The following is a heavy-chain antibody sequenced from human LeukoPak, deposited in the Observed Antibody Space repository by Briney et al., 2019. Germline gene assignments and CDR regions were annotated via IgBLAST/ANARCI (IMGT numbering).Heavy chain of an antibody. Sequence: PSETLSLTCTVSGGSISSYYWSWIRQPPGKGLEWIGYIYYSGSTNYNPSLKSRVTISVDTSKNQFSLKLSSVTAADTAVYYCARARTYSSSWCFDYWGQGTLVTVSS. CDR2: IYYSGST. J-gene: IGHJ4*02. CDR1: GGSISSYY. V-gene: IGHV4-59*08. CDR3: ARARTYSSSWCFDY. D-gene: IGHD6-13*01.